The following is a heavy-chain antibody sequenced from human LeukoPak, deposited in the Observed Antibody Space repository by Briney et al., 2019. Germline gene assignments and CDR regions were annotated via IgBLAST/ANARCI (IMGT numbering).Heavy chain of an antibody. V-gene: IGHV5-51*01. CDR2: IYPCDSYT. CDR1: GYSLTSYW. J-gene: IGHJ3*02. CDR3: ARHRSSGWYTWRDAVDI. Sequence: GESLKIFRKGSGYSLTSYWIGWVRQMSGKGLEWMGIIYPCDSYTRYSPFFQGQVNISAEKSIGNAYLQCGSLKAWETARLYFARHRSSGWYTWRDAVDIWGQGTMVTVSS. D-gene: IGHD6-19*01.